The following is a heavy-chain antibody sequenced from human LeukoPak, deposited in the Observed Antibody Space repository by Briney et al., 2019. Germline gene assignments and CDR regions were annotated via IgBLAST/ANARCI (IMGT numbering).Heavy chain of an antibody. J-gene: IGHJ4*02. Sequence: GASVKVSCKASGYTFTSYGISWVRQAPGQGLEWMGWISAYNGNTNYAQKLQGRVTMTTDTSTSTAYMELRSLRSDDTAVYYCARDDQHSSTHIQFDYWGQGTLVTVSS. V-gene: IGHV1-18*01. CDR1: GYTFTSYG. CDR2: ISAYNGNT. CDR3: ARDDQHSSTHIQFDY. D-gene: IGHD6-19*01.